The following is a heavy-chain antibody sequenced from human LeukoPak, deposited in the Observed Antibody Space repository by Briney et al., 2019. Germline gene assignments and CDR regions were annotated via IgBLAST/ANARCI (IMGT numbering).Heavy chain of an antibody. Sequence: GGSLRLSCAASGFTFSSYSMNWVRQAPGKGLEWVSSISSSSSYIYYADSVKGRFTISRDNAKNSLYLQMNSLRAEDTAVYYCARDGEGYYDSSGYCDYWGQGTLVTVSS. V-gene: IGHV3-21*01. CDR1: GFTFSSYS. CDR2: ISSSSSYI. J-gene: IGHJ4*02. CDR3: ARDGEGYYDSSGYCDY. D-gene: IGHD3-22*01.